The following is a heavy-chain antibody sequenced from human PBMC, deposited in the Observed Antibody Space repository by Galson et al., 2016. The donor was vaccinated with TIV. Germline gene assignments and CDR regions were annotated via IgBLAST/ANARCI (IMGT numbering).Heavy chain of an antibody. D-gene: IGHD4/OR15-4a*01. V-gene: IGHV1-18*01. J-gene: IGHJ4*02. CDR3: AGVEYGGNHMHY. CDR2: MSAYSGAS. Sequence: QSGAEVKNPGASVKVSCKASGYTFSNFAITWVRQAPGQGLEWMGYMSAYSGASNYAQEFQGRVTITTDTSTSTAYMELRSLRSDDTAVYFCAGVEYGGNHMHYWGQGTLVTVSS. CDR1: GYTFSNFA.